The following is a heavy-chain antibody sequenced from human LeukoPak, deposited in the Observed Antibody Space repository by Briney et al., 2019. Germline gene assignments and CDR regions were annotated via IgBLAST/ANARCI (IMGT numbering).Heavy chain of an antibody. CDR2: INWNGGST. D-gene: IGHD2-2*01. J-gene: IGHJ2*01. CDR3: AREYLIVVVPAAKSVYWYFDL. V-gene: IGHV3-20*04. Sequence: GGSLRLSCAASGFTFDDYGMSWVRQAPGKGLEWVSGINWNGGSTGYADSVKGRFTISRDNAKNSLYLQMNSLRAEDTALYYCAREYLIVVVPAAKSVYWYFDLWGRGTLVTVSS. CDR1: GFTFDDYG.